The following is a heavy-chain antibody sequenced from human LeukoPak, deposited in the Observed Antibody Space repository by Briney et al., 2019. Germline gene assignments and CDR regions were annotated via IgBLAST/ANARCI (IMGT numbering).Heavy chain of an antibody. D-gene: IGHD3-10*01. V-gene: IGHV3-21*01. J-gene: IGHJ4*02. CDR3: ARQRESTRGYFDY. CDR1: GFTFSSYS. CDR2: ISSSSSYI. Sequence: PGGSLRLSCAASGFTFSSYSMNWVRQAPVKGLEWVSSISSSSSYIYYADSVKGRFTISRDNAKNSLHLQMNSLRAEDTAVYYCARQRESTRGYFDYWGQGTLVTVSS.